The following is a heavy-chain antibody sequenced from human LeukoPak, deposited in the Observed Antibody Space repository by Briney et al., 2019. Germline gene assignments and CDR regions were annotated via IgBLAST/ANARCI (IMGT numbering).Heavy chain of an antibody. CDR2: INHSGST. J-gene: IGHJ5*02. CDR1: GGSFSGYY. D-gene: IGHD3-10*01. Sequence: SETLSLTCAVYGGSFSGYYWSWIRQPPGKGLEWIGEINHSGSTYYNPSLKSRVTISVDTSKNQFSLKLSSVTAADTAVYYCARAPGYGSGNWFDPWGQGTLVTVSS. V-gene: IGHV4-34*01. CDR3: ARAPGYGSGNWFDP.